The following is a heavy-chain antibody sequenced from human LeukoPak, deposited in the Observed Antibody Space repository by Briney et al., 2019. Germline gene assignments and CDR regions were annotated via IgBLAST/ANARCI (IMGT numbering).Heavy chain of an antibody. CDR3: AKDAGAPGTSDWYFDL. CDR2: ISTSGGSA. V-gene: IGHV3-23*01. D-gene: IGHD3-10*01. Sequence: PGGSLRLSCAASRFSLRNKAMTWVRQAPAKGLEWVAAISTSGGSASYADSVKGRFTISRDVSKSTLSLQMHSLRVEDTATYYCAKDAGAPGTSDWYFDLWGRGTLVTVSS. J-gene: IGHJ2*01. CDR1: RFSLRNKA.